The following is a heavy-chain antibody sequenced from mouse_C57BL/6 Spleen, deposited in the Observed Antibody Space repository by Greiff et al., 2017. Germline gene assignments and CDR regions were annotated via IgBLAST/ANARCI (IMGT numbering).Heavy chain of an antibody. CDR1: GYTFTDYY. Sequence: EVQLQQSGPELVKPGASVKISCTASGYTFTDYYMNWVKQSHGKGLEWIGDINPNNGGTSYNPKFKGKATLTVDKSSSTAYMELRSLTSEDSAVYYCARGDYDYDGYFDVWGTGTTGTVSS. CDR3: ARGDYDYDGYFDV. D-gene: IGHD2-4*01. CDR2: INPNNGGT. V-gene: IGHV1-26*01. J-gene: IGHJ1*03.